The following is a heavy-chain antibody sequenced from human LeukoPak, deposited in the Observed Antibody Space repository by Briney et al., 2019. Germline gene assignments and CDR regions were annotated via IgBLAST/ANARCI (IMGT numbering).Heavy chain of an antibody. J-gene: IGHJ4*02. CDR3: ARVGVRGYSYGLDQGYFDY. CDR1: GYTFTGYY. CDR2: INPNSGGT. V-gene: IGHV1-2*02. D-gene: IGHD5-18*01. Sequence: GASVKVSCKASGYTFTGYYMHWVRQAPGQGLEWMGWINPNSGGTSYAQKFQGRVTMTRDTSISTAYMELSGLRFDDTAVYYCARVGVRGYSYGLDQGYFDYWGQGTLVTVSS.